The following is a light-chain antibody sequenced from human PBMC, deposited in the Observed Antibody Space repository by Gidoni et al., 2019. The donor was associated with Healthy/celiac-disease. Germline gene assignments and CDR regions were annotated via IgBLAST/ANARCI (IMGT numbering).Light chain of an antibody. J-gene: IGLJ1*01. CDR3: AAWDDSLNGYV. CDR2: SNN. Sequence: QSVLTQPPSASGTPGPRVTISCSGSSSHIGRNTVNWYKQLPGTAPKLLIYSNNQRTAGVPDRFSGSKSGTSASLAISGLQSEDEADYYCAAWDDSLNGYVFGTGTKVTVL. V-gene: IGLV1-44*01. CDR1: SSHIGRNT.